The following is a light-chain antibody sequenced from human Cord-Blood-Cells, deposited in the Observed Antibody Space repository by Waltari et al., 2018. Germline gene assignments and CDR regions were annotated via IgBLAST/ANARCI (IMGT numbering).Light chain of an antibody. Sequence: QSALTQPPSASGSPGQSVTISCTGTSRDVGGYYYVSWYQQHPGKAPKLMIYEVSKRPSGVPDRFSGSKSGNTASLTVSGLQAEDEAEYYCSSYAGSNNLVFGGGTKLTVL. CDR2: EVS. CDR1: SRDVGGYYY. CDR3: SSYAGSNNLV. V-gene: IGLV2-8*01. J-gene: IGLJ2*01.